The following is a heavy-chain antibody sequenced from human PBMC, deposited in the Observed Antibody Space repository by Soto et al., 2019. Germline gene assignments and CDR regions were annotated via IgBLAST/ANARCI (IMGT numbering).Heavy chain of an antibody. CDR3: AKYSTFTIFGVVIIDQGLKGGMDV. J-gene: IGHJ6*01. CDR2: ISYDGSNK. CDR1: GFTFSSYG. Sequence: LGGSLRLSCAASGFTFSSYGMHWVRQAPGKGLEWVAVISYDGSNKYYADSVKGRFTISRDNSKNTLYLQMDSLRAEDTAVYYCAKYSTFTIFGVVIIDQGLKGGMDVWGQGATVTVSS. D-gene: IGHD3-3*01. V-gene: IGHV3-30*18.